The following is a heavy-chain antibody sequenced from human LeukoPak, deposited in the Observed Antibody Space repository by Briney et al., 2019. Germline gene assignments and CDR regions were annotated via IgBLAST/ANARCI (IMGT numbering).Heavy chain of an antibody. CDR1: GFTFSDYY. D-gene: IGHD3-9*01. CDR3: AGDDILTGYYVY. J-gene: IGHJ4*02. Sequence: GGSLRLSCAASGFTFSDYYMSWIRQAPGKGLEWVSYISSSGSTIYYADSVKGRFTISRDNSKNTLYLQMNSLRAEDTAVYYCAGDDILTGYYVYWGQGTLVTVSS. V-gene: IGHV3-11*04. CDR2: ISSSGSTI.